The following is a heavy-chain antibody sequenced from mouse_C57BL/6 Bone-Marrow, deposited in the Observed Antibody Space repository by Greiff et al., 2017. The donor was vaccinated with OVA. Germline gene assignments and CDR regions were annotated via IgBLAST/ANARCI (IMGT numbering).Heavy chain of an antibody. CDR1: GYAFTNYL. D-gene: IGHD2-1*01. Sequence: VQLVESGAELVRPGTSVKVSCKASGYAFTNYLIEWVKQRPGQGLEWIGVINPGSGGTNYNEKFKGKATLTADKSSSTAYMQLSSLTSEDSAVYFCARSQGNWSFDYWGQGTTLTVSS. V-gene: IGHV1-54*01. J-gene: IGHJ2*01. CDR2: INPGSGGT. CDR3: ARSQGNWSFDY.